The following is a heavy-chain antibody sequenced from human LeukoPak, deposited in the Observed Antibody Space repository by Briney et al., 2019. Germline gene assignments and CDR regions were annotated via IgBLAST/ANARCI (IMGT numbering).Heavy chain of an antibody. CDR1: GGSFSGYY. CDR2: INHSGSI. CDR3: ARRMGRRFGERYYYYHYMDV. V-gene: IGHV4-34*01. J-gene: IGHJ6*03. D-gene: IGHD3-10*01. Sequence: SETLSLTCAVYGGSFSGYYWNWIRQPPGKGLEWIGEINHSGSINYNSSLKSRVTISVDTSKNQFSLKLSSVTAADTAMYYCARRMGRRFGERYYYYHYMDVWGKGTTVTVSS.